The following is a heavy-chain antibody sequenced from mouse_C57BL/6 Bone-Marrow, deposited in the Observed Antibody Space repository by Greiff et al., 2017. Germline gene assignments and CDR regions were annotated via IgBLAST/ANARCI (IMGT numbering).Heavy chain of an antibody. V-gene: IGHV1-61*01. J-gene: IGHJ4*01. CDR3: AREGTTVGGAMDF. Sequence: VQLQQPGAELVRPGSSVKLSCKASGYTFTSYWMDWVKQRPGQGLEWIGNIYPSDSETHYNQKFKGKATLTVDKSSSTAYMQLSSLTSEDSAVYHCAREGTTVGGAMDFWGQGTSVTVSS. CDR2: IYPSDSET. D-gene: IGHD1-1*01. CDR1: GYTFTSYW.